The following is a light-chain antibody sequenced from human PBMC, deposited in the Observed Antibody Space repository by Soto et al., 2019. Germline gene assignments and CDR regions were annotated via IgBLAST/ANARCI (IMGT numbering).Light chain of an antibody. CDR1: QSVSNNY. Sequence: EIVLAQSPGTLSLSPGERASLSCRASQSVSNNYLAWYQQKPGQAPRLLIYDTSTRATGVPARFSGSGSGTDFTLTINSLEPEDFVVYFCHQRAGWPPTFGGGTKVDIK. CDR3: HQRAGWPPT. V-gene: IGKV3-11*01. CDR2: DTS. J-gene: IGKJ4*01.